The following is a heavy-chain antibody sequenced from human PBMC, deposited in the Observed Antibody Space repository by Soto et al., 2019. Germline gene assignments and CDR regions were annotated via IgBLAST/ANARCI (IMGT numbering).Heavy chain of an antibody. D-gene: IGHD4-17*01. CDR3: AREDGDYVLSPLFDP. Sequence: QVQLVESGGGVVQPGRSLRLSCAASGFTFSSYAMHWVRQAPGKGLEWVAVISYDGSNKYYADSVNGRFTISRDNSKNTLYLQMNSLRAEDTAVYYCAREDGDYVLSPLFDPWGQGTLVTVSS. V-gene: IGHV3-30-3*01. J-gene: IGHJ5*02. CDR2: ISYDGSNK. CDR1: GFTFSSYA.